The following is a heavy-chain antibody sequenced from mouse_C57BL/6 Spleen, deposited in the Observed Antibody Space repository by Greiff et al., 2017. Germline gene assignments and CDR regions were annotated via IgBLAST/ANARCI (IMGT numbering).Heavy chain of an antibody. CDR2: INYDGSST. V-gene: IGHV5-16*01. J-gene: IGHJ4*01. CDR3: ARDGGYYAMDY. CDR1: GFTFSDYY. Sequence: EVKLVESEGGLVQPGSSMKLSCTVSGFTFSDYYMAWARQVPAKGLEWVANINYDGSSTYYLDSLKSRFIISRDNAKNILYLQMSSLKSEDTATYYCARDGGYYAMDYWGQGTSVTVSS.